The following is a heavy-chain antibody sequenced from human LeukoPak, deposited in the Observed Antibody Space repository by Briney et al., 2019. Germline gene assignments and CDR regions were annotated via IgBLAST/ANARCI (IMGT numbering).Heavy chain of an antibody. Sequence: GGSLRLSCAASGFTFSSYSMNWVRQAPGKGLEWVSYISSSSSTIYYADSVKGRFTISRDNAKNSLYLQMNSLRAEDTAVYYCARMNYVSTGWGAPFDYWGQGTLVTVSS. CDR1: GFTFSSYS. J-gene: IGHJ4*02. V-gene: IGHV3-48*01. D-gene: IGHD1-7*01. CDR3: ARMNYVSTGWGAPFDY. CDR2: ISSSSSTI.